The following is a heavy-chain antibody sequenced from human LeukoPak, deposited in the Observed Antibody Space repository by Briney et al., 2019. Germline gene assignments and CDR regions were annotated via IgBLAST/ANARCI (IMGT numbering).Heavy chain of an antibody. CDR2: IKQDGSEK. V-gene: IGHV3-7*01. J-gene: IGHJ4*02. CDR3: AREGYSYGPQTKYYFDY. CDR1: GFTFSSYW. D-gene: IGHD5-18*01. Sequence: GGSLRLSCAASGFTFSSYWMSWVRQAPGKGLEWVANIKQDGSEKYYVDSVKGRFTISRDNAKNSLYLQMNSLRAEDTAVYYCAREGYSYGPQTKYYFDYWGQGTLVTVSS.